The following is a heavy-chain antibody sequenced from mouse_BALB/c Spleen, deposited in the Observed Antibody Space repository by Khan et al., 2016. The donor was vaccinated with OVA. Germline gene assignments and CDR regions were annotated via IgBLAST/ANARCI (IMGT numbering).Heavy chain of an antibody. V-gene: IGHV1-20*02. D-gene: IGHD1-1*01. CDR1: GYSFTGYF. CDR2: INPHIGET. Sequence: VQLQQSGPELVKPGASVKISCKASGYSFTGYFMNWVIQSHGKSLEWIGRINPHIGETFYNQKFKGKATLTVDESSSTAHMELRSLAAEDSAFYYCARIYGSDFDYWGQGTTLTVSS. J-gene: IGHJ2*01. CDR3: ARIYGSDFDY.